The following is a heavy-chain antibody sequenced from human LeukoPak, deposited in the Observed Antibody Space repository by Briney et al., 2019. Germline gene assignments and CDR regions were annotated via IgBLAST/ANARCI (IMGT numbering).Heavy chain of an antibody. J-gene: IGHJ6*02. D-gene: IGHD3-3*01. CDR2: MNPNSGNT. CDR3: ARGVEWSKRYYYYYGMDV. Sequence: GASVKVSCKASGYTLTSYGINWVRQATGQGLEWMGWMNPNSGNTGYAQKFQGRVTMTRNTSISTAYMELSSLRSEDTAVYYCARGVEWSKRYYYYYGMDVWGQGTTVTVSS. CDR1: GYTLTSYG. V-gene: IGHV1-8*02.